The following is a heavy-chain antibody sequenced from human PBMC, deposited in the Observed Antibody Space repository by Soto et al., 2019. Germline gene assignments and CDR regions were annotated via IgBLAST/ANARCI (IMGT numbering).Heavy chain of an antibody. J-gene: IGHJ4*02. CDR1: GGSINTATHS. CDR3: ARGGGVTTTGDDY. CDR2: IYHSGST. Sequence: QLQLQESGSGLVKPSQTLSLTCAVSGGSINTATHSWSWIRQPPGKGLEWIGYIYHSGSTYYNPSVKRRVTISIDKSNNRFSRRLSSVTAADTAVYYCARGGGVTTTGDDYWGQGILVTVSS. V-gene: IGHV4-30-2*01. D-gene: IGHD4-4*01.